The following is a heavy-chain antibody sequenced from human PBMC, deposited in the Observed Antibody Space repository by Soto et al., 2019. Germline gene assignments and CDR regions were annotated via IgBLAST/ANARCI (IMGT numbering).Heavy chain of an antibody. CDR2: INPINGAT. Sequence: ASVKVSCKASEYSFIGYHIHWVRQAPGQGLEWMGWINPINGATNYAQKFQGRVTMTRETSISTAYMELSSLRFDDTAVYYCARDLEERLLTYWLDPWGQGTLVTVSS. CDR1: EYSFIGYH. V-gene: IGHV1-2*02. D-gene: IGHD2-21*02. J-gene: IGHJ5*02. CDR3: ARDLEERLLTYWLDP.